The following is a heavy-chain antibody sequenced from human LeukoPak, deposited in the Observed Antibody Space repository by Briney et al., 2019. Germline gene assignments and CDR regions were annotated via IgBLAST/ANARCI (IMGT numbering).Heavy chain of an antibody. CDR3: ATGRSIRYFDY. J-gene: IGHJ4*02. CDR2: VHYSGST. V-gene: IGHV4-59*12. D-gene: IGHD3-9*01. Sequence: SETLSLTCTVSGVSIFSSYWNWVRQPPGKGLEWIGYVHYSGSTNYNPSLKSRVTISVDTSKSQFSLKLSSATAADTAVYYCATGRSIRYFDYWGQGTLLTVSS. CDR1: GVSIFSSY.